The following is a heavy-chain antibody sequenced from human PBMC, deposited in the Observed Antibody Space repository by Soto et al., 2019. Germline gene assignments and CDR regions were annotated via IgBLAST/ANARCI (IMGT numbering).Heavy chain of an antibody. CDR2: IYYSGST. V-gene: IGHV4-61*01. CDR1: VGSVSSGSYY. CDR3: ARDVGSSHVDPLLYTWFDT. D-gene: IGHD6-19*01. J-gene: IGHJ5*02. Sequence: NPSETLSLTCTFSVGSVSSGSYYCSWIRQPPWKGLEWIGYIYYSGSTNYNPSLKSRVTISVDTSKNQFSLKLSSVTAADTAVYYCARDVGSSHVDPLLYTWFDTWGKGTLVTVXS.